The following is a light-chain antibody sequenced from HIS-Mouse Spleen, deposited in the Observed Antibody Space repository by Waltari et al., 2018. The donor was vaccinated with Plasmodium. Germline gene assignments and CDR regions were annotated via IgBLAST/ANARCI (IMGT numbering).Light chain of an antibody. CDR1: QSISSY. CDR3: QQSHT. V-gene: IGKV1-39*01. Sequence: DIQMTQSPYSLSASVGDRVTITCRASQSISSYLNWYQQKPGKAPKLLIYAASSLKSGVPSRFSGSGSGTDFTLTISSLQPEDFATYYCQQSHTFGQGTKLEIK. CDR2: AAS. J-gene: IGKJ2*01.